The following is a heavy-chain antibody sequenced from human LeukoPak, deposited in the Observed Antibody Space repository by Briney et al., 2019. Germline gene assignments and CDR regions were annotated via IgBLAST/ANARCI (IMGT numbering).Heavy chain of an antibody. CDR3: AKEGPTAVAGYLDY. V-gene: IGHV3-43*02. Sequence: PGGSLRLSCAASGSTFDDYAMHWVRQAPGKGLEWVSLITGDGIRTYYADSVKGRFTISRDNNKNSLYLQMNSLRTEDTALYYCAKEGPTAVAGYLDYWGQGTLVTVSS. CDR1: GSTFDDYA. CDR2: ITGDGIRT. D-gene: IGHD6-19*01. J-gene: IGHJ4*02.